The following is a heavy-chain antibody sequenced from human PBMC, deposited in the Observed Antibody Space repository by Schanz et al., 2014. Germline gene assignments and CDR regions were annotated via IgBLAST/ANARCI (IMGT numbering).Heavy chain of an antibody. D-gene: IGHD6-13*01. Sequence: QVQLVQSGAEVKKPGASVKVSCKASGYTFTSYVISWVRQAPGQGPEWMGWISDYNADTKYAQKVQGRVTMTTDTSTSTAYMALRSRRADDPAVYYCAGATYSSSWYGGSEYFQHWGQGTLVTVSS. CDR2: ISDYNADT. CDR3: AGATYSSSWYGGSEYFQH. V-gene: IGHV1-18*04. CDR1: GYTFTSYV. J-gene: IGHJ1*01.